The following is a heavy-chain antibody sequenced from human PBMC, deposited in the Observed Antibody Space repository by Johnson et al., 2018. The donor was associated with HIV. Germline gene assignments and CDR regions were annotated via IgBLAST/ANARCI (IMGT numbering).Heavy chain of an antibody. D-gene: IGHD6-6*01. CDR1: GFTFSSYA. CDR3: ARDRGAGSSGAFDI. J-gene: IGHJ3*02. V-gene: IGHV3-30*04. CDR2: ISYDGSNK. Sequence: VQLVESGGGLIQPGRSLRLSCAASGFTFSSYAMHWVRQAPGKGLEWVAVISYDGSNKYYADSVKGRFTISRDNSKNTLYLQMNSLRAEDTAVYYCARDRGAGSSGAFDIWGQGTMVTVSS.